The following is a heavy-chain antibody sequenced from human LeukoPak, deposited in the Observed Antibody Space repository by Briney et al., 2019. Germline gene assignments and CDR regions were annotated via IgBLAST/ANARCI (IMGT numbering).Heavy chain of an antibody. CDR3: ARTYHPTYYDILTGYYNYYYYMDV. D-gene: IGHD3-9*01. CDR2: ISSSSSYI. Sequence: GGSLRLSCAASGFTFSSYSMNWVRQAPGKGLEWVSSISSSSSYIYYADSVKGRFTISRDNAKNSLYLQMNSLRAEDTAVYYCARTYHPTYYDILTGYYNYYYYMDVWGKGTTVTVSS. CDR1: GFTFSSYS. J-gene: IGHJ6*03. V-gene: IGHV3-21*01.